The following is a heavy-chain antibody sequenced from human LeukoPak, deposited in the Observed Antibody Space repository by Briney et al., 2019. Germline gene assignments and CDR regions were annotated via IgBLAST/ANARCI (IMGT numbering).Heavy chain of an antibody. CDR1: GYTFTSYG. D-gene: IGHD2-15*01. Sequence: GASVKVSCKASGYTFTSYGISWVRQAPGQGLEWMGWISAYNGNTNYAQKLQGRVTMTTDTSTSTAYMELRSLRSCHTAVYYCGRVLGYCSCWSCGFDYWGQGTLVTVSS. CDR3: GRVLGYCSCWSCGFDY. J-gene: IGHJ4*02. CDR2: ISAYNGNT. V-gene: IGHV1-18*01.